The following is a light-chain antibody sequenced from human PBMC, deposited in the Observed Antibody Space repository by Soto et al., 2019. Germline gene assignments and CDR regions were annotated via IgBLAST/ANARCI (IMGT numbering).Light chain of an antibody. CDR3: QHYVNSPPIT. CDR2: GVS. CDR1: QGVSSSY. J-gene: IGKJ5*01. V-gene: IGKV3-20*01. Sequence: EIVLTQSPGTLSLSPGERATLSCRACQGVSSSYLAWYQQKPVQAPRLLIYGVSSRATGIPDRFSGSGSGTYFTLTIIRLEPEDFAVYYCQHYVNSPPITLGQGTRLEIK.